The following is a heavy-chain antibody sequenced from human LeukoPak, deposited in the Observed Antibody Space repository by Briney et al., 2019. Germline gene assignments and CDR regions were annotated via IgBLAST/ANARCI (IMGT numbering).Heavy chain of an antibody. CDR1: GGSISSYY. Sequence: SETLSLTCTVSGGSISSYYWRWIRQPAGKGLEWIGRIYTSGSTNYNASLKSRVSMSVDTSKNQFSLKLSSVTAADTAVFYCARENSGSYREFDYWGQGTLVTVSS. V-gene: IGHV4-4*07. CDR3: ARENSGSYREFDY. J-gene: IGHJ4*02. D-gene: IGHD1-26*01. CDR2: IYTSGST.